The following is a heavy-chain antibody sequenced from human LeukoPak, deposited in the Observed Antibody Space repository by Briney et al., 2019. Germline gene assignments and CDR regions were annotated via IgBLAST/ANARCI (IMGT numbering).Heavy chain of an antibody. CDR2: SYHTGTT. D-gene: IGHD6-6*01. CDR1: GGSISGYY. Sequence: PSETLSLTCTVSGGSISGYYWSWIRQPPGKGLEWIGYSYHTGTTNVNPSLKSRVTISVDTSKNQFSLNLNSVTAADTAVYYCARYVAPARGAFDIWGQGTMVTVSS. J-gene: IGHJ3*02. CDR3: ARYVAPARGAFDI. V-gene: IGHV4-59*01.